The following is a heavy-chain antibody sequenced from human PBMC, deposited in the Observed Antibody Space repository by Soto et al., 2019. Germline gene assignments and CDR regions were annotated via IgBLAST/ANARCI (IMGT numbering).Heavy chain of an antibody. Sequence: GASVKVSCKASGGTFSSYAISWVRQAPGQGLEWMGGIIPIFGTANYAQKFQGRVTITADESTSTAYMELSSLRSEDTAVYYCACVAGTHYYYYGMDVWGQGTTVTVSS. D-gene: IGHD6-19*01. CDR3: ACVAGTHYYYYGMDV. V-gene: IGHV1-69*13. CDR2: IIPIFGTA. CDR1: GGTFSSYA. J-gene: IGHJ6*02.